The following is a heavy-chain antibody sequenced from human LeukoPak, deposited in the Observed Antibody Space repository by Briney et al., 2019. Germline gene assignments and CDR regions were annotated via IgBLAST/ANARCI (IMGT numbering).Heavy chain of an antibody. D-gene: IGHD2/OR15-2a*01. Sequence: SVKVSCKASGGTFSSYAISWVRQAPGQGLEWMGGIIPIFGTANYAQKFQGRVTITADGSTSTAYMELSSLRSEDTATYYCATAGHKGGHFRYFHYWGQGTLVTVSS. J-gene: IGHJ4*02. CDR3: ATAGHKGGHFRYFHY. CDR1: GGTFSSYA. CDR2: IIPIFGTA. V-gene: IGHV1-69*13.